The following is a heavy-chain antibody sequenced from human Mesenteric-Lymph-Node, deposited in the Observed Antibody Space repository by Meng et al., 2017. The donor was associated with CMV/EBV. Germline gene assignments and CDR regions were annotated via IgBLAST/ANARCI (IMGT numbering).Heavy chain of an antibody. CDR3: ARTYSSSWYYYYGMDV. CDR2: FSSSGTNI. Sequence: GESLKISCAASGFTFSSYSMNWVRQAPGKGLEWVSYFSSSGTNIHYADSVKGRFTISRDNANNSLYLQMNTLRAEDTAVYYCARTYSSSWYYYYGMDVWGQGTTVTVSS. D-gene: IGHD6-13*01. V-gene: IGHV3-48*04. J-gene: IGHJ6*02. CDR1: GFTFSSYS.